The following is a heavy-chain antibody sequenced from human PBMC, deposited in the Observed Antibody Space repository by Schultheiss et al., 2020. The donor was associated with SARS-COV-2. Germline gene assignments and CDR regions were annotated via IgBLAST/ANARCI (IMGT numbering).Heavy chain of an antibody. CDR2: IIPIFGTA. Sequence: SVKVSCKASGGTFSSYAISWVRQAPGQGLEWMGGIIPIFGTANYAQKFQGRVTITADESTSTAYMELRSLRSDDTAVYYCARDGYGDYGGMIKLNYYYYGMDVWGQGTTVTVSS. D-gene: IGHD4-17*01. CDR1: GGTFSSYA. J-gene: IGHJ6*02. V-gene: IGHV1-69*13. CDR3: ARDGYGDYGGMIKLNYYYYGMDV.